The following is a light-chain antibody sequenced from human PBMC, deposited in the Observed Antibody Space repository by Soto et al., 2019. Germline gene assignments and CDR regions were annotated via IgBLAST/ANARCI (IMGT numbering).Light chain of an antibody. V-gene: IGLV2-8*01. CDR1: KSDIGVYDF. Sequence: LTQPPSASGSPGQSVTISCTGTKSDIGVYDFVSWYQHHPGKAPRLIIYEVVQRPSGVPDRFSGSKSGNTASLTVPGLQAADEADYFCKSYAGSNTYVFGSGTKVTVL. CDR3: KSYAGSNTYV. CDR2: EVV. J-gene: IGLJ1*01.